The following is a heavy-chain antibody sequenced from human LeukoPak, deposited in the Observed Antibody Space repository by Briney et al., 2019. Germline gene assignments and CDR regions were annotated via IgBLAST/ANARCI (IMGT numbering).Heavy chain of an antibody. CDR2: IYYSGST. CDR3: AREEYNYGQFEY. D-gene: IGHD5-18*01. J-gene: IGHJ4*02. Sequence: SETLSLTCTVSGGSISTSNYYWGWIRQPPGKGLEWIGYIYYSGSTNYNPSLKSRVTISLDTSKNQFSLKLSSVTAADTAVYYCAREEYNYGQFEYWGQGTLVTVSS. CDR1: GGSISTSNYY. V-gene: IGHV4-61*01.